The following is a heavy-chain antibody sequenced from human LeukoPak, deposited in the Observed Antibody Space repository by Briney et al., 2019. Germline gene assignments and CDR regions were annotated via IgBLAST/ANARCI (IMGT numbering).Heavy chain of an antibody. CDR3: AARTPSWIQLSMDV. V-gene: IGHV1-3*03. CDR2: INAGNGNT. Sequence: ASVKVSCKASGYTFTSYAMHWVRQAPGQRLEWMGWINAGNGNTKYSQEFQGRVTITRDTSASTAYMELSSLRSEDTAVYYCAARTPSWIQLSMDVWGKGTTVTVSS. J-gene: IGHJ6*04. CDR1: GYTFTSYA. D-gene: IGHD5-18*01.